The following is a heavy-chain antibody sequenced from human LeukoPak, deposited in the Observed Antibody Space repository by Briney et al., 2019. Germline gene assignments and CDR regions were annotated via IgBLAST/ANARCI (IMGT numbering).Heavy chain of an antibody. CDR3: ARVGDGYSVNYFDC. V-gene: IGHV3-48*02. CDR1: GLTFSNYN. D-gene: IGHD5-24*01. CDR2: ISSTSSTV. J-gene: IGHJ4*02. Sequence: GGSLRLSCAASGLTFSNYNMNWVRQAPGKGLEWVSYISSTSSTVYYADSVKGRFTVSRDNAKNSLYLQMNSLRDEDTAMFYCARVGDGYSVNYFDCWGQGTLVTVSS.